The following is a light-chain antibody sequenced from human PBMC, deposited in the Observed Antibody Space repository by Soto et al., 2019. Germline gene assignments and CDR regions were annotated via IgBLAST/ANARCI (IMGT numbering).Light chain of an antibody. CDR2: WAS. CDR3: QQYCRPWT. V-gene: IGKV4-1*01. CDR1: QSVLYSSNNKNY. J-gene: IGKJ1*01. Sequence: DIVMTQSPDSLAVSLGERGTINCKSSQSVLYSSNNKNYLAWYQQKPGQPPKLLIYWASTRESGVPDRFSGSGSGTDFTLTISSLQAEDVAVYYCQQYCRPWTFGQGTKVEIK.